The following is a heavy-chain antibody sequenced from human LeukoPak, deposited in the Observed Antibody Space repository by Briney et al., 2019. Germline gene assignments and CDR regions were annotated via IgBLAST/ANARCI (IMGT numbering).Heavy chain of an antibody. CDR2: IKSKTDGEPS. V-gene: IGHV3-15*01. CDR3: TTDLGTYYHGSQRLIPIDY. Sequence: PGGSLRLSCVDSGFTFTNAWMSWVRQAPGKGLEWIGRIKSKTDGEPSNYAEPVRGSVTISSDDSKSAVYLQMNSLKIEDTAVYYCTTDLGTYYHGSQRLIPIDYWGQGTLVTVSS. D-gene: IGHD3-10*01. CDR1: GFTFTNAW. J-gene: IGHJ4*02.